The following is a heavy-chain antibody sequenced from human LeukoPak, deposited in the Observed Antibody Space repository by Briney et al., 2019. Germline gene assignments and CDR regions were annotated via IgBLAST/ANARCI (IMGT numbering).Heavy chain of an antibody. CDR2: IYTSGST. CDR1: GGSISSGSYY. V-gene: IGHV4-61*02. CDR3: ARDPYYYGSGTNYYYYYMDV. D-gene: IGHD3-10*01. J-gene: IGHJ6*03. Sequence: PSQTLSLTCTVSGGSISSGSYYWSWIRQPAGKGLEWIGRIYTSGSTNYNPSLKSRVTISVDTSKNQFSLKLSSVTAADPAVYYCARDPYYYGSGTNYYYYYMDVWGKGTTVTISS.